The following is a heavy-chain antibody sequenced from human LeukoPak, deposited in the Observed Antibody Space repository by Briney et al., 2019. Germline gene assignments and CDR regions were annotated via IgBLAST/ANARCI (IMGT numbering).Heavy chain of an antibody. CDR1: GYTFTSYD. CDR2: MNPNSGNT. Sequence: GASVKVSCKASGYTFTSYDINWVRQATGQGLEWMGWMNPNSGNTGYAQKFQGRVTMTRNTSISTAYMELSSLRSEDTAVYYCARNKDSSGYYFYYYYGMDVWGQGTTVTVSS. J-gene: IGHJ6*02. D-gene: IGHD3-22*01. V-gene: IGHV1-8*01. CDR3: ARNKDSSGYYFYYYYGMDV.